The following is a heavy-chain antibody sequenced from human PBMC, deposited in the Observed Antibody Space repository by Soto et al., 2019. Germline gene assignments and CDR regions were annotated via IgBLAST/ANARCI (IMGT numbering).Heavy chain of an antibody. CDR2: ISSSSTYT. J-gene: IGHJ2*01. V-gene: IGHV3-21*01. CDR1: GFTFSTYG. D-gene: IGHD5-18*01. CDR3: ARDLGGYSSRFDL. Sequence: EVQLVESGGGLVKPGRSLRLSCAASGFTFSTYGMNWARQAPGKGLEWVSAISSSSTYTYYADSLKGRFTISRDNAKNSLFLQMNSLRTEDTAVYYCARDLGGYSSRFDLWGRGTLVTVSS.